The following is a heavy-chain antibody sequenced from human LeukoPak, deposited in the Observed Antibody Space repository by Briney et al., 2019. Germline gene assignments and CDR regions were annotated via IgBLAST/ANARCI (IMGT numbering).Heavy chain of an antibody. Sequence: SETLSLTCAVSGGSISSGGYSWSWIQQPPGKGLEWIGYIYHSGSTYYNPSLKSRVTISVDRSKNQFSLKLSSVTAADTAVYYCARDFQYYDILTGYYSGLGFDPWGQGTLVTVSS. J-gene: IGHJ5*02. D-gene: IGHD3-9*01. V-gene: IGHV4-30-2*01. CDR3: ARDFQYYDILTGYYSGLGFDP. CDR2: IYHSGST. CDR1: GGSISSGGYS.